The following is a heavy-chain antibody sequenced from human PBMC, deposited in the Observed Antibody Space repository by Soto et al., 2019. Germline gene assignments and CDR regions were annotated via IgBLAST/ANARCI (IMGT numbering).Heavy chain of an antibody. CDR3: AKPPTYCSGGSCYSVLYYYYYGMDV. CDR2: ISGSGGST. CDR1: GFTFSSYA. D-gene: IGHD2-15*01. J-gene: IGHJ6*02. Sequence: GGSLILSCAASGFTFSSYAMSWVRQAPGKGLEWVSAISGSGGSTYYADSVKGRFTISRDNSKNTLYLQMNSLRAEDTAVYYCAKPPTYCSGGSCYSVLYYYYYGMDVWGQGTTVTVSS. V-gene: IGHV3-23*01.